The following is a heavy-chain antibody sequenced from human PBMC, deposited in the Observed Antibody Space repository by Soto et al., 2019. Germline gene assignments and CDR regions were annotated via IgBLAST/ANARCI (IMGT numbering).Heavy chain of an antibody. Sequence: GASVKVSCKASGYTFTSYAISWVRQAPGQGLEWMGGIIPIFGTPNYTQKFQGRVTITADKSTSTAYMEVRNLRSDDTAVYYCAKGPLRFLEWLFPFDPWGQGTLVTVPQ. D-gene: IGHD3-3*01. CDR1: GYTFTSYA. J-gene: IGHJ5*02. CDR2: IIPIFGTP. CDR3: AKGPLRFLEWLFPFDP. V-gene: IGHV1-69*06.